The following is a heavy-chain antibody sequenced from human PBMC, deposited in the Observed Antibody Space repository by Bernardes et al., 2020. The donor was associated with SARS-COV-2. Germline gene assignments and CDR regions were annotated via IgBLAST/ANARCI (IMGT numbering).Heavy chain of an antibody. Sequence: ASVKVSCKASGYTFTGYYMHWVRQAPGQGLEWMGWINPNSGGTNYAQKFQGRVTMTRDTSISTAYMELNSLRAEDTAIYYCAKDRIAEAGTRERGSFDSWGQGTLVTVSS. CDR3: AKDRIAEAGTRERGSFDS. J-gene: IGHJ4*02. CDR2: INPNSGGT. D-gene: IGHD6-13*01. CDR1: GYTFTGYY. V-gene: IGHV1-2*02.